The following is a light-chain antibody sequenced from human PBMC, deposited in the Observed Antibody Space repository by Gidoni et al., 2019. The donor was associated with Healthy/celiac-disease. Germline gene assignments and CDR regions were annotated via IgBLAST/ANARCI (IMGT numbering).Light chain of an antibody. CDR3: QQRSNWPPAYT. Sequence: EIELTQSPATLSLSPGDRPTLSCRASQSVSSHLPWYQQKPGQAPRLLLYDASNRATGFPARFGGSGSGTDFTLTISSLEPEDFAGYYCQQRSNWPPAYTFGQGTKLEIK. V-gene: IGKV3-11*01. J-gene: IGKJ2*01. CDR2: DAS. CDR1: QSVSSH.